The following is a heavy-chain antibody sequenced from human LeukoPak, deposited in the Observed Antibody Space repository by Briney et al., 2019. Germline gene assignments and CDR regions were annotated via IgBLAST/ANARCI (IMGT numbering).Heavy chain of an antibody. CDR1: GGTFSSYA. CDR2: IIPIFGTA. J-gene: IGHJ4*02. Sequence: SVKVSCKASGGTFSSYAISWVRQAPGQGLEWMGGIIPIFGTANYAQKFQGRVTITADGSTSTAYMELSSLRSEDTAVYYCAPEARYSGYDSGYWGQGTLVTVSS. D-gene: IGHD5-12*01. CDR3: APEARYSGYDSGY. V-gene: IGHV1-69*01.